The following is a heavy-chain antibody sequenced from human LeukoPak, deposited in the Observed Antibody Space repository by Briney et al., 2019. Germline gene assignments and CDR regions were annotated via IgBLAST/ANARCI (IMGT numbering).Heavy chain of an antibody. CDR2: IIPIFGTA. CDR3: AGAVAGPSTMDY. V-gene: IGHV1-69*13. D-gene: IGHD6-19*01. Sequence: SVKVSCTASGGTFSSYAISWVRQAPGQGLEWMGGIIPIFGTANYAQKFQGRVTITADESTSTAYMELSSLRSEDTAVYYCAGAVAGPSTMDYWGQGTLVTVSS. CDR1: GGTFSSYA. J-gene: IGHJ4*02.